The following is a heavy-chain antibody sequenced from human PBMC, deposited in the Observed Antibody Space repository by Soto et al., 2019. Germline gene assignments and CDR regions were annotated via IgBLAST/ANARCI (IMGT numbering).Heavy chain of an antibody. CDR2: INAGNGNT. J-gene: IGHJ5*02. Sequence: QVQLVQSGAEVKKPGASVKVSCKASGYTFTSYAMHWVRQAPGQRLEWMGWINAGNGNTKYSQKFQGRVTITRDTAARTAYMERSSLRSEDTAVYYCARGIYCSSTSCYSNWFDPWGQGTLVTVSS. V-gene: IGHV1-3*01. CDR1: GYTFTSYA. D-gene: IGHD2-2*02. CDR3: ARGIYCSSTSCYSNWFDP.